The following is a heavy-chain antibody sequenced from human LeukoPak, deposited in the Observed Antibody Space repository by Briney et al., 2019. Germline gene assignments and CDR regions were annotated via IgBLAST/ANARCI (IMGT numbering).Heavy chain of an antibody. D-gene: IGHD3/OR15-3a*01. CDR3: AREFLDDYYYYSRDV. J-gene: IGHJ6*03. V-gene: IGHV3-74*01. CDR2: INSDGSST. CDR1: GFTFSSYW. Sequence: PGGSLRLSCAASGFTFSSYWMHWVRQAPGKGLVWVSRINSDGSSTSYADSVKGRFTISRDNAKNTLYLQMNSLRAEDTAVYYWAREFLDDYYYYSRDVWGKGTTITVSS.